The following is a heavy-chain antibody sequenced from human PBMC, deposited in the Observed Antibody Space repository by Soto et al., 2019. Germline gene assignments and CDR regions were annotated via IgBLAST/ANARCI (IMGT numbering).Heavy chain of an antibody. CDR1: GGSTSSDNY. J-gene: IGHJ4*02. Sequence: TRSLTCTVSGGSTSSDNYWGCIRQPPGKGLEWIGHIYYSGNTDYNPSLKSRLAISIDTSKNQFSLKLSSVTAADTAVYFCAREGGESSDGLYYFDSWGQGSLVTVSS. CDR2: IYYSGNT. V-gene: IGHV4-30-4*01. CDR3: AREGGESSDGLYYFDS. D-gene: IGHD3-16*01.